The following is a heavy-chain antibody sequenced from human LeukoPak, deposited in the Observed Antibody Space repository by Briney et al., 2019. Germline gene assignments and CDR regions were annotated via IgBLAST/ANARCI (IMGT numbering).Heavy chain of an antibody. J-gene: IGHJ3*02. D-gene: IGHD3-10*01. CDR1: GFTFSSYC. V-gene: IGHV3-7*03. CDR3: ARGARYYGSDDAFDI. Sequence: GGSLSLSCAASGFTFSSYCMSWVRQAPGKGLEWVANIKQDGSEKYYVDSVKGRFTISRDNAKNSLYPQMNSLSAEDTAVYYCARGARYYGSDDAFDIWGQGTMVTVSS. CDR2: IKQDGSEK.